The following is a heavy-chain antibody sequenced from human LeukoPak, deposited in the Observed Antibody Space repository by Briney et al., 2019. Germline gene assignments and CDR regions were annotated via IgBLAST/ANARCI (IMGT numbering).Heavy chain of an antibody. CDR3: ARDDYYGSGSYYPLPHY. V-gene: IGHV1-8*01. D-gene: IGHD3-10*01. CDR1: GYTFTSYD. J-gene: IGHJ4*02. CDR2: MNPNSGNT. Sequence: ASVKVSCKASGYTFTSYDINWVRRATGQGLEWMGWMNPNSGNTGYAQKFQGRVTMTRNTSISTAYMELSSLRSEDTAVYYCARDDYYGSGSYYPLPHYWGQGTLVTVSS.